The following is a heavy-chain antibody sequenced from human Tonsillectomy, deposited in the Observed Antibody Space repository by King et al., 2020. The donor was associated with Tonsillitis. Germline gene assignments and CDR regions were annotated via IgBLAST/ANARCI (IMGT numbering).Heavy chain of an antibody. CDR1: GFTFSSYA. J-gene: IGHJ3*02. CDR2: ISGSGGGT. CDR3: ARGGGSQPYDAFDI. D-gene: IGHD1-26*01. Sequence: VQLLESGGGLVQPGGSLRLSCAASGFTFSSYAMSWVRQAPGKGLEWVSAISGSGGGTYYADSVKGRFTISRDNSKNTLYLKMNSLRAEDTAVYFCARGGGSQPYDAFDIWGQGTMVTVSS. V-gene: IGHV3-23*01.